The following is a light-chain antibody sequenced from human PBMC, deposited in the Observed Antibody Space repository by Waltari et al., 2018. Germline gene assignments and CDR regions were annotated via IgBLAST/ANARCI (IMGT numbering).Light chain of an antibody. CDR2: GIS. CDR1: ETIRSN. CDR3: QQHSSWPLT. Sequence: EIVMRQSPATLFVSPGERATLSCRAIETIRSNYLAWYQQKPGQAPRLLIYGISTRATGIPDRFSGSGSGTEFTLTISSLQSEDFAVYYCQQHSSWPLTFGGGTKVEIK. J-gene: IGKJ4*01. V-gene: IGKV3-15*01.